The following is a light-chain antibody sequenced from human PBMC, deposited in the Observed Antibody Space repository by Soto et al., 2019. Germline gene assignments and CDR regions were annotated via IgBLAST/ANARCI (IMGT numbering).Light chain of an antibody. CDR3: SSYTTSSTYV. CDR1: SSDVGGYNY. Sequence: QSVLTQPASVSGSPGQSIAISCTGTSSDVGGYNYVSWYQQHPGKAPKLMLYDVAIRPSGVSDRFSGSKSGNTASLTISGLQAEDEADYYCSSYTTSSTYVFGTGTKVNVL. CDR2: DVA. J-gene: IGLJ1*01. V-gene: IGLV2-14*01.